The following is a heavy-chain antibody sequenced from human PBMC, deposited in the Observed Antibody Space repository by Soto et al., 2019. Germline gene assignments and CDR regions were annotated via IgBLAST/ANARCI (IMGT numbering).Heavy chain of an antibody. Sequence: QVQVVQSRAEVKKPGASVKVSCKTSGYTFTDYDINWIRQAPGQGLEWMGWVSPDSGNAGYAPQFQGRVSMTRDTAISTVYMELSSLRAEDTAGYFCEVTTGYWGQGTMVTVSS. J-gene: IGHJ4*02. CDR2: VSPDSGNA. V-gene: IGHV1-8*01. CDR1: GYTFTDYD. CDR3: EVTTGY. D-gene: IGHD2-21*02.